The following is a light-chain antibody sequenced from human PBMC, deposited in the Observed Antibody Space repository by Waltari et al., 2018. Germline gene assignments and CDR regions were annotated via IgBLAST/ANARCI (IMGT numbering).Light chain of an antibody. J-gene: IGLJ3*02. Sequence: SYDLTQPPSVSVSPGQTATVTCGGDNSGSLTVHWYQQKPPQAPVLVIYYDHERPSGIPERFSGSKSGNTATLTISGVEAGDEADYYCQVWDSSSNNWVFGGGTRLTVL. CDR1: NSGSLT. CDR3: QVWDSSSNNWV. CDR2: YDH. V-gene: IGLV3-21*01.